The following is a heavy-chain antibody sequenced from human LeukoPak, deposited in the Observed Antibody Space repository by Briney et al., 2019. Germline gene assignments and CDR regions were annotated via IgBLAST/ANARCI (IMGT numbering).Heavy chain of an antibody. Sequence: GASVKVSCKASGYTFTGYYMHWVRQAPGQGLEWMGRINPNSGGTNYAQKFQGRVTMTRDTSISTAYMELSRLRSDDTAVYYCAAGPYIYYDSSGVDYWGQGTLVTVSS. CDR1: GYTFTGYY. D-gene: IGHD3-22*01. CDR3: AAGPYIYYDSSGVDY. J-gene: IGHJ4*02. CDR2: INPNSGGT. V-gene: IGHV1-2*06.